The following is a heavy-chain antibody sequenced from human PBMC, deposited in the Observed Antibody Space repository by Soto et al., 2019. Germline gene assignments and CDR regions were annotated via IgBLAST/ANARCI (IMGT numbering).Heavy chain of an antibody. CDR3: AREFCTGGNCYSNYFDP. Sequence: GGSLRLSCAASGLAFNRYWMHWVRLAPGRGLEWISHSNTDGTNINYADSVKGRFTISRDNAKSTLFLQMNSLRDDDTAVYYCAREFCTGGNCYSNYFDPWGQGTPVTVSS. CDR2: SNTDGTNI. J-gene: IGHJ5*02. D-gene: IGHD2-15*01. CDR1: GLAFNRYW. V-gene: IGHV3-74*01.